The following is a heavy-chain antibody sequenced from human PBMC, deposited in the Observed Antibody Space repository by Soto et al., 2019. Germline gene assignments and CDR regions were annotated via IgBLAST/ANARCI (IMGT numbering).Heavy chain of an antibody. Sequence: SETLSLPCTVSGGSISGSSYYWGWIRQPPGKGPEWIGSISYSGSTYYNTPLKSRATISVATSKNQSSLNLRSVTAADTARYYCARLMLWLGDTGRDLAYWGQGPWSPSPQ. V-gene: IGHV4-39*01. J-gene: IGHJ4*02. CDR1: GGSISGSSYY. D-gene: IGHD3-10*01. CDR2: ISYSGST. CDR3: ARLMLWLGDTGRDLAY.